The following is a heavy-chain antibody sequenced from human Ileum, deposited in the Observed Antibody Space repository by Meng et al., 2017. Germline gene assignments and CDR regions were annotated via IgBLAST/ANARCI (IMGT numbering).Heavy chain of an antibody. D-gene: IGHD6-19*01. V-gene: IGHV3-48*03. Sequence: GESLKISCEASGFAFRDYEMNWVRQAPGKGLEWVSYIGFSGSPIYYADSVKGRFTISRDNAKNSLYLYLSSLRVDDTAVYCCVREPIAVTVGPGVSTHNNCDMDDWGQGTTVTVSS. J-gene: IGHJ6*02. CDR1: GFAFRDYE. CDR2: IGFSGSPI. CDR3: VREPIAVTVGPGVSTHNNCDMDD.